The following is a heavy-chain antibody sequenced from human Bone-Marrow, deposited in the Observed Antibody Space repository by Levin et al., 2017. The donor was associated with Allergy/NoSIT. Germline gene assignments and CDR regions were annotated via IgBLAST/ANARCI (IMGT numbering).Heavy chain of an antibody. Sequence: SETLSLTCTVSGGSVSSGSYYWSWIRQPPGKGLEWIGYIYYSGSTNYNPSLKSRVTISVDTSKNQFSLKLSSVTAADTALYYCARDGNSSGLNYWGQGTLVTVSS. CDR3: ARDGNSSGLNY. D-gene: IGHD3-22*01. J-gene: IGHJ4*02. CDR1: GGSVSSGSYY. CDR2: IYYSGST. V-gene: IGHV4-61*01.